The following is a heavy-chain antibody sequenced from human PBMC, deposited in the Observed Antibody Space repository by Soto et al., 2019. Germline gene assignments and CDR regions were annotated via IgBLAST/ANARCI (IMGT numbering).Heavy chain of an antibody. V-gene: IGHV4-38-2*02. CDR1: GYSISSGYY. D-gene: IGHD3-9*01. Sequence: SETLSLTCAVSGYSISSGYYWGWIRQPPGKGLEWIGSIYHSGSTYYNPSLKSRVTISVDTSKNQFSLKLSSVTAADTAVYYCARDWVYDILTGPNWFDPWGQGTLVTVSS. CDR3: ARDWVYDILTGPNWFDP. CDR2: IYHSGST. J-gene: IGHJ5*02.